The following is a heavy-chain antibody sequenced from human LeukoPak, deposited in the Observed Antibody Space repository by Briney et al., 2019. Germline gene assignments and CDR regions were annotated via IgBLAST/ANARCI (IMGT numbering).Heavy chain of an antibody. CDR3: ARDSRGGWSGYFDL. D-gene: IGHD6-19*01. CDR2: IWHDGSSE. CDR1: TFTFRSYG. Sequence: GGSLRLSCEASTFTFRSYGVHWVRRAPGKGLEWVAVIWHDGSSEFYVDSVKGRFSISRDDSKSDSKGIVYLQMNSLRVEDTALYYCARDSRGGWSGYFDLWGQGTLVSVSS. V-gene: IGHV3-33*01. J-gene: IGHJ4*02.